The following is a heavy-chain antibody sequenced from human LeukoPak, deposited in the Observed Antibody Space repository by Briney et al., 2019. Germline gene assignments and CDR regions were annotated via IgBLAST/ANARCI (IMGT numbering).Heavy chain of an antibody. V-gene: IGHV4-30-4*01. CDR3: ATTRYGDPPGY. CDR2: IYYSGST. D-gene: IGHD4-17*01. J-gene: IGHJ4*02. Sequence: PSETLSLTYTVSGGSISSYYWSWIRQPPGKGLEWIGYIYYSGSTYYNPSLKSRVTISVDTSKNQFSLKLSSVAAADTAVYYCATTRYGDPPGYWGQGTLVTVSS. CDR1: GGSISSYY.